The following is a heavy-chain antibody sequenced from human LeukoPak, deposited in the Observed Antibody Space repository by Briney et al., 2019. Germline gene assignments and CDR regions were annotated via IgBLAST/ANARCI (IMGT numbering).Heavy chain of an antibody. Sequence: RASVKVSCKASGYTFTNYYMHWVRQAPGQGLEWMGIINPSGGSTSYAQKFQGRVTMTRDTSTSTVYMELSSLRSEDTAVYYCARVADVGSCYLCNWFDPWGQGTLVTVSS. CDR3: ARVADVGSCYLCNWFDP. D-gene: IGHD2-15*01. CDR2: INPSGGST. J-gene: IGHJ5*02. CDR1: GYTFTNYY. V-gene: IGHV1-46*01.